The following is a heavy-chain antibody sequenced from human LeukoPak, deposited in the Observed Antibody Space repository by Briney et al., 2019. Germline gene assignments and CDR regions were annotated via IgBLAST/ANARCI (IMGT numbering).Heavy chain of an antibody. V-gene: IGHV3-21*01. Sequence: GGSLRLSCAASGFTFSSYSMNWVRQAPGKGLEWVSSISSSSSYIYYADSVKGRFTISRDNAKNSLYLQMNSLRAEDTAVYYCARGFSSWYYFDYWGQGTLVTVSS. D-gene: IGHD6-13*01. CDR3: ARGFSSWYYFDY. J-gene: IGHJ4*02. CDR2: ISSSSSYI. CDR1: GFTFSSYS.